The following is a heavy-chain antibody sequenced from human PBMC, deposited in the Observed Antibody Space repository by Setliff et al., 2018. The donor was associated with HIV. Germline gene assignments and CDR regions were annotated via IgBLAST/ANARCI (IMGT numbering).Heavy chain of an antibody. CDR1: GGSISSYY. Sequence: ASETLSLTCTVSGGSISSYYWSWIRQPPGKGLEWIGYIYYSGSTNYNPSLKSRVTISVDPSKNQFSLKLSSVTAADTAVYYCARLGRGTYYYDSSGYLYAFDIWGQGTMVTVSS. CDR2: IYYSGST. D-gene: IGHD3-22*01. V-gene: IGHV4-59*08. CDR3: ARLGRGTYYYDSSGYLYAFDI. J-gene: IGHJ3*02.